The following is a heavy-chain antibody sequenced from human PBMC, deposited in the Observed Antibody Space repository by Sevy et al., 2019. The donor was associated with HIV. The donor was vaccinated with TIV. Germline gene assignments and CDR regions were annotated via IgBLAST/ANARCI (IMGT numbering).Heavy chain of an antibody. Sequence: GGSLRLSCAASGFTFSIYAMSWVRQAPGKGLEWVSGRSGSGGSTYYADSVKGRFTITRDNSKNTLYLQMTSLRAEETAVYYCAKDQGDYVWGTCRDYWGQGTLVTVSS. CDR3: AKDQGDYVWGTCRDY. CDR1: GFTFSIYA. D-gene: IGHD3-16*02. V-gene: IGHV3-23*01. CDR2: RSGSGGST. J-gene: IGHJ4*02.